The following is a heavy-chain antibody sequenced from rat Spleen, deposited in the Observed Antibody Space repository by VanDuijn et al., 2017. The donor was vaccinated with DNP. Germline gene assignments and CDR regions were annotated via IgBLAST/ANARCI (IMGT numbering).Heavy chain of an antibody. D-gene: IGHD1-11*01. CDR3: AKMHYGIPY. V-gene: IGHV3-1*01. CDR2: ISYSGST. CDR1: GYSITSNY. J-gene: IGHJ2*01. Sequence: EVQLQESGSGLVKPSQSLSLTCSVTGYSITSNYWGWVRKFPGNKMEYIGHISYSGSTNYNPSLKSRISITRDTSKNHFFLHLNSVISEDTATYYCAKMHYGIPYWGRGVMVTVSS.